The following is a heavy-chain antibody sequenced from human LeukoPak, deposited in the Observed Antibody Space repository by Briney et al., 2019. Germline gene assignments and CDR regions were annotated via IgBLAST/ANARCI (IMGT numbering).Heavy chain of an antibody. CDR3: ARVSAAADY. CDR2: ISYDGSNT. J-gene: IGHJ4*02. V-gene: IGHV3-30*04. D-gene: IGHD6-13*01. CDR1: GFTFNNYA. Sequence: PGGSLRLSCAASGFTFNNYAMHWVRQAPGKGLEWVAVISYDGSNTYYADSVKGRFTISRDDSRNTLYLQMNSLRPEDTAVYYCARVSAAADYWGQGTLVTVSS.